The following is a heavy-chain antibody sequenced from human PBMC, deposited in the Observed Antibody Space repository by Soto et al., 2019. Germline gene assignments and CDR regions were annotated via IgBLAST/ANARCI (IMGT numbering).Heavy chain of an antibody. J-gene: IGHJ6*02. Sequence: QVQLVESGGGVVQPGRSLRLSCAASGFTFSDYAMHWVRQAPGKGLEWVAVISYDGSNKYYADSVKGRFTISRDNSKNKLYLQMDSLRAEDTAVYYCAREAPDYNLSPGMDVWGQGTTVTVSS. CDR2: ISYDGSNK. D-gene: IGHD4-4*01. CDR3: AREAPDYNLSPGMDV. CDR1: GFTFSDYA. V-gene: IGHV3-30-3*01.